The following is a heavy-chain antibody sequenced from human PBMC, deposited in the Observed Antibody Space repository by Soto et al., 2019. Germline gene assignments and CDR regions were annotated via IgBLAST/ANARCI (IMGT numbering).Heavy chain of an antibody. CDR1: GFSFSAYY. CDR2: FSFNGDVT. Sequence: GGSLRLSCAASGFSFSAYYMSWIRQAPGKGLEWVSYFSFNGDVTRYSDSVEGRFTVSRDNAKKSLYLQMNSLRVEDTAVYYCARENGPPGHNYAMDVWGQGATVTVSS. V-gene: IGHV3-11*01. D-gene: IGHD2-8*01. J-gene: IGHJ6*02. CDR3: ARENGPPGHNYAMDV.